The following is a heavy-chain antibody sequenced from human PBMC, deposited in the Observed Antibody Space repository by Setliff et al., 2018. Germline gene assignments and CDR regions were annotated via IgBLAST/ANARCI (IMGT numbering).Heavy chain of an antibody. J-gene: IGHJ4*02. CDR2: VDPEDGET. Sequence: ASVKVSCKAFGYPFTGYYMHWVQQAPGKGLEWMGRVDPEDGETIYAEKFQGRVTITADTSTDTAYMELSSLRSEDTAVYYCATDHVAALFFDYWGQGTLVTVSS. CDR3: ATDHVAALFFDY. V-gene: IGHV1-69-2*01. CDR1: GYPFTGYY. D-gene: IGHD6-13*01.